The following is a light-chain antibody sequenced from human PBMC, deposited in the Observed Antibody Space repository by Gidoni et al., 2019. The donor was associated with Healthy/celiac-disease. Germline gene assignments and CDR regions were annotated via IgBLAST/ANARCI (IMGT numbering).Light chain of an antibody. CDR3: QQRSNWPRT. J-gene: IGKJ2*01. CDR2: DAS. CDR1: QSISSY. Sequence: PATLSVSPGDRATLTCRASQSISSYLAWYQQKPGQAPRLLIYDASTRATGIPARFSGSGSGTDFTLTISSLEPEDFAVYYCQQRSNWPRTFXQXTKLEIK. V-gene: IGKV3-11*01.